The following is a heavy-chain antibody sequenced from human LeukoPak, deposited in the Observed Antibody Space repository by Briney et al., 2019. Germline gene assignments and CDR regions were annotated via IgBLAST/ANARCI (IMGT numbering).Heavy chain of an antibody. CDR3: ARSVSGYQHFDY. J-gene: IGHJ4*02. V-gene: IGHV4-59*08. CDR1: GGSMNSYY. D-gene: IGHD2-2*01. CDR2: IYYSGST. Sequence: PSETLSLTCSVSGGSMNSYYWSWIRQSPGKGLEWIGYIYYSGSTNYNPSLKSRVTISVDTSKNQFSLKLSSVTAADTAVYYCARSVSGYQHFDYWGQGTLVTVSS.